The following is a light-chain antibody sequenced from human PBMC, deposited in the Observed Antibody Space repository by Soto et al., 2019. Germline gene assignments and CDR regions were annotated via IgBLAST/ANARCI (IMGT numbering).Light chain of an antibody. CDR3: QHYSSYSRT. V-gene: IGKV1-5*01. J-gene: IGKJ1*01. CDR1: QIVGTR. Sequence: DIQMTQSPSTLSASVGDRVTITCRASQIVGTRLAWYQQKSGKAPKLLIYDASSLKNGVPSRFSGSGSGTEFTLTISSLQPDDFATYYCQHYSSYSRTFGQGTKVDIK. CDR2: DAS.